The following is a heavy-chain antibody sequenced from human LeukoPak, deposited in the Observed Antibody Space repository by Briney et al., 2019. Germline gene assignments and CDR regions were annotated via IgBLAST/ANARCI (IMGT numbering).Heavy chain of an antibody. CDR3: AQSYYYDSSGYYGGLDY. V-gene: IGHV1-18*01. J-gene: IGHJ4*02. CDR1: GYTFTSYG. D-gene: IGHD3-22*01. Sequence: ASVKVSCKASGYTFTSYGISWVRQAPGQGLEWMGWISAYNGNTNYAQKLLGRVTMTTDTSTSTAYMELRSLRSDDTAVYYCAQSYYYDSSGYYGGLDYWGQGTLVTVSS. CDR2: ISAYNGNT.